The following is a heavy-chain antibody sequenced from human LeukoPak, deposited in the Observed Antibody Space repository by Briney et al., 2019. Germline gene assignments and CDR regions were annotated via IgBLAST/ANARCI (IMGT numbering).Heavy chain of an antibody. CDR2: IKEDGSEK. J-gene: IGHJ4*02. Sequence: GGSLRLSCAASGFTFSNYWMSWVRQAPGKRLEGVDNIKEDGSEKYYVDSVKGRFTISRANAKSSLFLQMNSLRAEETAVYYCARGEYYYDGGYWGQGTLVTVSS. CDR1: GFTFSNYW. CDR3: ARGEYYYDGGY. D-gene: IGHD3-22*01. V-gene: IGHV3-7*04.